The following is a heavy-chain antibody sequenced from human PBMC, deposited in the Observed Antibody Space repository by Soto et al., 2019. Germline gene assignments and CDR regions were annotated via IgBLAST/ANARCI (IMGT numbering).Heavy chain of an antibody. V-gene: IGHV1-8*01. D-gene: IGHD3-16*02. Sequence: ASVKVSWKASGYTFTSYDINWVRQATGQGLEWMGWMNPNSGNTGYAQKFQGRVTMTRNTSISTAYMELSSLRSEDTAVYYCARGDGWYYDYIWGSYHYWYFDLWGRGTLVTVSS. J-gene: IGHJ2*01. CDR1: GYTFTSYD. CDR2: MNPNSGNT. CDR3: ARGDGWYYDYIWGSYHYWYFDL.